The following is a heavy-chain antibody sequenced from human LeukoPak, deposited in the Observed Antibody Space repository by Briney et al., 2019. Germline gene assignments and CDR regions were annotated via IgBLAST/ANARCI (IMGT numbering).Heavy chain of an antibody. V-gene: IGHV4-31*03. CDR1: GGSISSGGYY. J-gene: IGHJ6*03. CDR3: ARDPPLRSRYGYYFSYYYYYYMDV. D-gene: IGHD5-24*01. Sequence: SETLSLTCTVSGGSISSGGYYWSWIRQHPGKGLEWIGYIYYSGSTYYNPSLKSRVTISVDTSKNQFSLKLSSVTAADTAVYYCARDPPLRSRYGYYFSYYYYYYMDVWGKGTTVTVSS. CDR2: IYYSGST.